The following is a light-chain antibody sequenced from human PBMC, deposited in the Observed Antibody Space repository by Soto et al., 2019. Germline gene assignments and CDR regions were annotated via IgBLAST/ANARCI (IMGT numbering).Light chain of an antibody. CDR1: QSLLHSNGYNY. Sequence: DIVMTQSPLSLPVTPGEPASISCRSSQSLLHSNGYNYLDWYLQKPGQSPQLLIYLGSNRASGVPARFSGSGSGTDFALKIRRVVAEDVGVYYCMQALQTPGMFGQGTKVEIK. J-gene: IGKJ1*01. V-gene: IGKV2-28*01. CDR3: MQALQTPGM. CDR2: LGS.